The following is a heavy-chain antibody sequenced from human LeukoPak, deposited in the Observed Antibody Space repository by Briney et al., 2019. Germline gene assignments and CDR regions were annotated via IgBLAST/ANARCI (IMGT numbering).Heavy chain of an antibody. D-gene: IGHD6-13*01. J-gene: IGHJ4*02. CDR2: IYYSGST. CDR3: ARASWSRGRYYFDY. CDR1: GGSISSYY. V-gene: IGHV4-59*12. Sequence: PSETLSLTCTVSGGSISSYYWSWIRQPPGKGLEWIGYIYYSGSTNYNPSLKSRVTISVDKSKNQFSLKLSSVTAADTAVYYCARASWSRGRYYFDYWGQGTLVTVSS.